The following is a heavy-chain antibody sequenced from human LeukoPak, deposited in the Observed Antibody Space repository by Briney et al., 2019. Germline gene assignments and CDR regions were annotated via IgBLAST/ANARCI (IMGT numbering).Heavy chain of an antibody. D-gene: IGHD3-10*01. J-gene: IGHJ4*02. CDR2: ICFSRTT. V-gene: IGHV4-4*02. CDR3: GRHFPETGRDEQPLEY. Sequence: SGTLSLTCAVSGGSISSSNWWSWVRQPPGKGLEWIGSICFSRTTYYNPSLKSRVTMSIDTSKNHFSLKVASVTAADTAVYYCGRHFPETGRDEQPLEYWGQGSLFTVSS. CDR1: GGSISSSNW.